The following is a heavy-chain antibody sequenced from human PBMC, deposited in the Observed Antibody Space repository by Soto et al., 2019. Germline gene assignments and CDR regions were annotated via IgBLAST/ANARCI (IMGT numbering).Heavy chain of an antibody. Sequence: ASVKVSCTASGYTFTSYGISWVRQAPGQGLEWMGWISAYNGNTNYAQKPQGRVTMTTDTSTSTAYMELRSLRSDDTAVYYCAREACYDFWSGYYSPSPVDYWGQGTLVTVSS. J-gene: IGHJ4*02. D-gene: IGHD3-3*01. CDR1: GYTFTSYG. V-gene: IGHV1-18*01. CDR2: ISAYNGNT. CDR3: AREACYDFWSGYYSPSPVDY.